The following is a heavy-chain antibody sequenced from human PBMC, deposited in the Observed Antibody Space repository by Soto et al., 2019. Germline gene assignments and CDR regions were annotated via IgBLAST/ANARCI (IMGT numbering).Heavy chain of an antibody. J-gene: IGHJ4*02. Sequence: PGGSLRLSYEASVFTFSSYWMTWVRQAPGKGLEWVSSIKQDGSEKNYVDSVKGRFSISRDNAKNTLYLQINSLRAEDTAVYYCARDNWNSYWGQGTLVTVSS. CDR2: IKQDGSEK. CDR1: VFTFSSYW. CDR3: ARDNWNSY. D-gene: IGHD1-1*01. V-gene: IGHV3-7*01.